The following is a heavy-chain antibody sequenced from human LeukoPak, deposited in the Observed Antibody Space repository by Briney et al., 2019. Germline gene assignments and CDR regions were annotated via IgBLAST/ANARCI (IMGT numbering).Heavy chain of an antibody. CDR2: IWYDGSNK. J-gene: IGHJ4*02. CDR3: ARGVDYYENSGTIDY. CDR1: GFTFSDYG. V-gene: IGHV3-33*01. Sequence: GKPLRLSCTASGFTFSDYGMHWVRQPPGKGLEWVAIIWYDGSNKTYEDSVKGRFTISRDNSKNTLYLQMNSLRAEDTAVYYCARGVDYYENSGTIDYWGQGTLVTVSS. D-gene: IGHD3-22*01.